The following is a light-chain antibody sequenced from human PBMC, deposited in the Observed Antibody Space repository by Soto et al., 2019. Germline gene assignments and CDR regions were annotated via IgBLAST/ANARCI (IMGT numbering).Light chain of an antibody. V-gene: IGKV3-15*01. CDR1: QSIQSD. CDR2: GAS. CDR3: QQYNNWPRT. J-gene: IGKJ1*01. Sequence: EIMMTQSPATLSVSPGERAALSCRASQSIQSDLAWYQQKPGQGPRLLIYGASTRATGIPARFSGSGSGTEFTLTISSLQSEDFAVYYCQQYNNWPRTFGQGTKVDIK.